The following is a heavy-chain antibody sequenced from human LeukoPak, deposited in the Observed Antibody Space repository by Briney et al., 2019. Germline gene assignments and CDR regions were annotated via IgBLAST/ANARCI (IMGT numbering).Heavy chain of an antibody. J-gene: IGHJ4*02. D-gene: IGHD3-3*01. CDR2: MNPNSGNT. CDR1: GYTFTSYD. V-gene: IGHV1-8*03. Sequence: ASVKVSCKASGYTFTSYDINWVRQATGQGLEWMGWMNPNSGNTGYAEKFQGRVTITRNTSISTAYMELSSLRSEDTAVYYCARGRGDWSGYHYYFDYWGQGTLVTVSS. CDR3: ARGRGDWSGYHYYFDY.